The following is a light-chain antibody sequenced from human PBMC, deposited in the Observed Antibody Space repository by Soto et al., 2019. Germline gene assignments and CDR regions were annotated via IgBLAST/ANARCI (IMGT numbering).Light chain of an antibody. Sequence: QSALTQPASVSGSPGQSITISCTGTYSDVGGYNRVSWYQHHPGKAPKMLIFEVSTRPSGISDRFSGSKSGDTASLTISGLQAEDEADYYCGTWDSSLTAVIFGGGTKLTVL. CDR1: YSDVGGYNR. CDR2: EVS. J-gene: IGLJ2*01. CDR3: GTWDSSLTAVI. V-gene: IGLV2-14*01.